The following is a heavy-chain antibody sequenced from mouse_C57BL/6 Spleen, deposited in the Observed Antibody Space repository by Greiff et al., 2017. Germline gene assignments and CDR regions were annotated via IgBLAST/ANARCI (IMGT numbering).Heavy chain of an antibody. J-gene: IGHJ2*01. D-gene: IGHD1-1*01. CDR1: GFSLTSYG. CDR2: IWGGGST. V-gene: IGHV2-3*01. CDR3: ARAGSYYDSSPFDY. Sequence: VQGVESGPGLVAPSQSLSITCTVSGFSLTSYGVSWVRQPPGKGLEWLGVIWGGGSTNYHSALIYRLSISKDNSKGQVFLKLNSLQTDDTATDCCARAGSYYDSSPFDYWGQGTTLTVSS.